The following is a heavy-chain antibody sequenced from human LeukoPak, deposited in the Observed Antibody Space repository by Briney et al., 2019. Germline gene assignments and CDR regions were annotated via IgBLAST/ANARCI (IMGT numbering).Heavy chain of an antibody. Sequence: SETLSLTCTVSGGSISSSSYYWGWIRQPPGKGLEWIGSIDYSRSTNYNPSLKSRVTISVDTSKNQFSLKLSSVTAADTAVYYCARASRDYDFWSGYYTGRRCWDYWGQGTLVTVSS. CDR1: GGSISSSSYY. J-gene: IGHJ4*02. CDR2: IDYSRST. D-gene: IGHD3-3*01. CDR3: ARASRDYDFWSGYYTGRRCWDY. V-gene: IGHV4-39*07.